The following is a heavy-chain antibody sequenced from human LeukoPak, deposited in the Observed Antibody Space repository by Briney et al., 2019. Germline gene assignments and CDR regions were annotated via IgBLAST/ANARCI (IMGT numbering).Heavy chain of an antibody. Sequence: SETLSLTCAVYGGSFSGYYWSWIRQPPGKGLEWIGEINHSGSTNYNPSLKSRVTISVDTSKNQLSLKLSSVTAADTAVYYCARDDVRCSGGSCYSDSAFDIWGQGTMVTVSS. V-gene: IGHV4-34*01. CDR3: ARDDVRCSGGSCYSDSAFDI. CDR1: GGSFSGYY. CDR2: INHSGST. J-gene: IGHJ3*02. D-gene: IGHD2-15*01.